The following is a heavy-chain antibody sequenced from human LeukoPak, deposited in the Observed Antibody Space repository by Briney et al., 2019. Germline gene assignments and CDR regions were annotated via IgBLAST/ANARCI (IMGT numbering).Heavy chain of an antibody. Sequence: GGSLRLSCAASGFTFSSYAMSWVRQAPGKGLEWVSAISGSGGSTYYADSAKGRFTISRDNAKNSLYLQMNSLRAEDTAVYYCARDLSWVTTVTTYFDYWGQGTLVTVSS. CDR3: ARDLSWVTTVTTYFDY. CDR2: ISGSGGST. CDR1: GFTFSSYA. D-gene: IGHD4-17*01. V-gene: IGHV3-23*01. J-gene: IGHJ4*02.